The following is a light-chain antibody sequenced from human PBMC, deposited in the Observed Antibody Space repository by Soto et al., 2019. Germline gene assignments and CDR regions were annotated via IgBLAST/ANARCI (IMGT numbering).Light chain of an antibody. CDR2: AAS. V-gene: IGKV1-39*01. CDR1: QTISTY. J-gene: IGKJ2*01. CDR3: QQSHGIPYT. Sequence: DNLMKQSPSSMSASVGDRDTITCGASQTISTYLNWYQQEPGKAPKLLIYAASSLQSGVPSRFSGSGSGTDFTLTISSLQPEDFAAYYCQQSHGIPYTFGQGTKLEIK.